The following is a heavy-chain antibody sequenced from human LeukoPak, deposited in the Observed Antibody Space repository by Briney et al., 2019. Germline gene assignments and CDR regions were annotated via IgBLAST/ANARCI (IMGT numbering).Heavy chain of an antibody. CDR2: ISPSGDIT. CDR3: AKDDAWLRFGE. V-gene: IGHV3-23*01. Sequence: TGGSVRLSCAASGFTFSNHGMNWVRQAPGKGLEWVSGISPSGDITYYADSVKGRFTISRDNSKNTLYLEVISLTAEDTAVYYCAKDDAWLRFGEWSQGTLVTVSS. J-gene: IGHJ4*02. D-gene: IGHD3-10*01. CDR1: GFTFSNHG.